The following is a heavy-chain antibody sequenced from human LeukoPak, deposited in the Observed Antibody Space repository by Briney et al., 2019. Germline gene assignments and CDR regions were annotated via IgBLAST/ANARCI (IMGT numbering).Heavy chain of an antibody. CDR3: ARDLLSFRRAVAYDY. Sequence: ASVKVSCKASGYTFTSYAMHWVRQAPGQRLEWMGWINAGNGNTKYSQKFQGRVTITRDTSASTAYMELSSLRSEDTAVYYCARDLLSFRRAVAYDYWGQGTLVTVSS. CDR1: GYTFTSYA. V-gene: IGHV1-3*01. D-gene: IGHD2/OR15-2a*01. J-gene: IGHJ4*02. CDR2: INAGNGNT.